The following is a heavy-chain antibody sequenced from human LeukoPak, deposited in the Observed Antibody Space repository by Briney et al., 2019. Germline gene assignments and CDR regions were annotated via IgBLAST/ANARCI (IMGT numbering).Heavy chain of an antibody. V-gene: IGHV5-51*01. Sequence: GESLKISCKDSGYSFTSYWIGWARQMPGKGLEWIGIIYPGDSDTRYSPSFQGQVTISADKSISTAFLQWSSLQASDTAMYYCARSSAMTYNGPRDYWGQGTLVTVSS. CDR3: ARSSAMTYNGPRDY. J-gene: IGHJ4*02. CDR1: GYSFTSYW. CDR2: IYPGDSDT. D-gene: IGHD3-10*01.